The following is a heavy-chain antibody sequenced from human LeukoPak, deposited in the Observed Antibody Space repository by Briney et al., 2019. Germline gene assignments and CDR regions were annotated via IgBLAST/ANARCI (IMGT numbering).Heavy chain of an antibody. CDR2: ISAYNGNI. V-gene: IGHV1-18*04. CDR1: GYTFTSYG. Sequence: ASVKVSCKASGYTFTSYGISWVRQAPGQGLEWMGWISAYNGNINYAQKLQGRVTMTTDTSTSTAYMELRSLRSDDTAVYYCARDPPHYDILTGYPYWGQGTLVTVSS. CDR3: ARDPPHYDILTGYPY. D-gene: IGHD3-9*01. J-gene: IGHJ4*02.